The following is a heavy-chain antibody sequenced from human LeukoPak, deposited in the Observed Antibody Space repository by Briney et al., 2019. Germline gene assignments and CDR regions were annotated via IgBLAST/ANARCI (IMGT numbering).Heavy chain of an antibody. V-gene: IGHV1-18*01. CDR3: ARELLGESLPDY. J-gene: IGHJ4*02. Sequence: ASVKVSCKASGYTFTSYGISWVRQAPGQGLEWMGWISAYNGNTNYAQKLQGRVTMTTGTSTSTAYMELRSLRSDDTAVYYCARELLGESLPDYWGQGTLVTVSS. CDR2: ISAYNGNT. D-gene: IGHD3-10*01. CDR1: GYTFTSYG.